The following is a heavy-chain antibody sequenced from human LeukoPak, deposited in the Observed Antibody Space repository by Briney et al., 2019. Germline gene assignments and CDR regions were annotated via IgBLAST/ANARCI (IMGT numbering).Heavy chain of an antibody. V-gene: IGHV3-21*01. D-gene: IGHD6-19*01. CDR3: ARDLRGRIAVAEFPDY. CDR2: ISSSRSYI. Sequence: GGSLRLSCAASGFTFSSYSMNWVRQAPGKGLEWVSSISSSRSYIYYADSVKGRFTISRDNAKNSLYLQMNSLRAEDTAVYYCARDLRGRIAVAEFPDYWGQGTLVTVSS. J-gene: IGHJ4*02. CDR1: GFTFSSYS.